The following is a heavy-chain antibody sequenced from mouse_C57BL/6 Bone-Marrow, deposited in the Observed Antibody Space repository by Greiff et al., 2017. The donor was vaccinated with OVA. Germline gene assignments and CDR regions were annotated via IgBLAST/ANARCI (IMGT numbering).Heavy chain of an antibody. CDR1: GFTFSDYG. D-gene: IGHD2-4*01. CDR3: ASPYDYDVGAWFAY. Sequence: DVMLVESGGGLVQPGGSLKLSCAASGFTFSDYGMHWVRQAPEKGLEWVAYISSGSSTIYYADTVKGRFTISRDNAKNTLFLQMTSLRSEDTAMYYCASPYDYDVGAWFAYWGQGTLVTVSA. J-gene: IGHJ3*01. CDR2: ISSGSSTI. V-gene: IGHV5-17*01.